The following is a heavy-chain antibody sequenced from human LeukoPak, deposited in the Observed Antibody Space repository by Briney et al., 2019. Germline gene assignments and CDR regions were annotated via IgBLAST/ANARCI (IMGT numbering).Heavy chain of an antibody. CDR1: GFTLSSNF. Sequence: PGGSLRLSCAAPGFTLSSNFMSWGRQAPGEGLEWGSVFYSGGRTYYADSVKGRFIISRDNSNNTLYLQMNSLRAEDTAVYYCAREVYYYNGSGPAYYFDSWGLGTLVTVSS. V-gene: IGHV3-53*01. CDR2: FYSGGRT. J-gene: IGHJ4*02. D-gene: IGHD3-22*01. CDR3: AREVYYYNGSGPAYYFDS.